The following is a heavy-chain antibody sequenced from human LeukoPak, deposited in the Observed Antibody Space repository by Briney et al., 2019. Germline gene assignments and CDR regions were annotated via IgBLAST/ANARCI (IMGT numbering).Heavy chain of an antibody. CDR1: GFTFSNFA. V-gene: IGHV3-23*01. Sequence: GGSLRLSCAASGFTFSNFAMSWVRQAPGKGLEWVSAISDSGENTYYADSVKGRFTISRDNVRNSLYLQMNSLRAEDTAVYYCARDLDYYFDYWGQGTLVTVSS. CDR2: ISDSGENT. D-gene: IGHD1-1*01. CDR3: ARDLDYYFDY. J-gene: IGHJ4*02.